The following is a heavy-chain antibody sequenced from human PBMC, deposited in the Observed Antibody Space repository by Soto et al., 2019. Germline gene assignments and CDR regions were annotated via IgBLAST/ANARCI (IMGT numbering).Heavy chain of an antibody. V-gene: IGHV3-21*01. CDR3: ARVQRERSVAGFNYYGMDV. CDR1: GFTFSSYS. D-gene: IGHD6-19*01. CDR2: ISSSSSYI. J-gene: IGHJ6*02. Sequence: GGSLRLSCAASGFTFSSYSMTWVRQAPGKGLEWVSSISSSSSYIYYADSVKGRFTISRDNAKNSLYLQMSSLRAEDTAVYYCARVQRERSVAGFNYYGMDVWGQGTTVTVSS.